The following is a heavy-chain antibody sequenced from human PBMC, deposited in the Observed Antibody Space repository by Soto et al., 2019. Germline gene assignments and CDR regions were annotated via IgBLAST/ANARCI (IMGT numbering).Heavy chain of an antibody. CDR3: ARISGSSLSWFDP. CDR1: GGSISSYY. Sequence: SETLSLTCTVSGGSISSYYWSWIRQPPGKGLEWIGYIYYSGSTNYNPSLKSRVTISVDTPKNQFSLKLSSVTAADTAVYYCARISGSSLSWFDPWGQGTLVTVSS. D-gene: IGHD1-26*01. CDR2: IYYSGST. V-gene: IGHV4-59*01. J-gene: IGHJ5*02.